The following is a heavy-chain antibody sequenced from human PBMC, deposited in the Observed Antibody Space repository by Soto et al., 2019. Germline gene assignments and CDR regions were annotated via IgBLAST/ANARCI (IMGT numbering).Heavy chain of an antibody. CDR1: GYSFTSCW. V-gene: IGHV5-10-1*01. D-gene: IGHD6-13*01. CDR2: IDPSDSYT. Sequence: GESLKISCKGSGYSFTSCWISWVRQMPGKGLEWMGRIDPSDSYTNYSPSFQGHVTISADKSISTAYLQWSSLKASDTAMYYCARHLAAAGNFDYWGQGTLVTVSS. J-gene: IGHJ4*02. CDR3: ARHLAAAGNFDY.